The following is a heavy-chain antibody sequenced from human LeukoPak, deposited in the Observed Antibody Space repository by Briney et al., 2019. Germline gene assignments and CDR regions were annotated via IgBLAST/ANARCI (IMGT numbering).Heavy chain of an antibody. D-gene: IGHD5-18*01. CDR2: IYTSGST. J-gene: IGHJ4*02. Sequence: SETLSLTCTVSGGSISSGSYYWSWIRQPAGKGLEWIGRIYTSGSTNYNPSLKSQVTISVDTSKNQFSLKLSSVTAADTAVYYCARGTPDVDTAMLYYFDYWGQGTLVTVSS. CDR3: ARGTPDVDTAMLYYFDY. CDR1: GGSISSGSYY. V-gene: IGHV4-61*02.